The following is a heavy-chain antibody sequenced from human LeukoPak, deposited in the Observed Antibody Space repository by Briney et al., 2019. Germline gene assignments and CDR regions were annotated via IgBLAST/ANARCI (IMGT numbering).Heavy chain of an antibody. CDR1: AGSISTRGSS. D-gene: IGHD2-15*01. Sequence: PPETLSLTCAVSAGSISTRGSSCSWLRQPPGKGLEWIRYIYHTWSTYYNPSPKSRVTISVDRSKIQYPLKLSSEAAANTAVYCGAIGYSANLPRVNNWFDPWGQGTLVTVSS. CDR2: IYHTWST. J-gene: IGHJ5*02. V-gene: IGHV4-30-2*01. CDR3: AIGYSANLPRVNNWFDP.